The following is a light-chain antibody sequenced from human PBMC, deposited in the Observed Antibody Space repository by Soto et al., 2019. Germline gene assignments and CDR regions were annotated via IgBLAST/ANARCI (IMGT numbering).Light chain of an antibody. CDR2: EGS. CDR1: SSDVGSYNL. CDR3: CSYAGSSTFVHVV. Sequence: QSVLTQPASVSGSPGQSITISCTGTSSDVGSYNLVSWYQQHPGKAPKLMIYEGSKRPSGVSNRFSGSKSGNTASLTISGLQAEVEADYYCCSYAGSSTFVHVVFGGGTKLTVL. V-gene: IGLV2-23*03. J-gene: IGLJ2*01.